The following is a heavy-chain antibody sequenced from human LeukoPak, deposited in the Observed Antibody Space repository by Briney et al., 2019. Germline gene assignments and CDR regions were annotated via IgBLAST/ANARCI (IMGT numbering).Heavy chain of an antibody. D-gene: IGHD3-22*01. J-gene: IGHJ4*02. V-gene: IGHV3-48*04. Sequence: PGGSLRLSCAASGFTFSSYSMNWVRQAPGKGLEWVSYISSSSSTIYYADSVKGRFTISRDNAKNSLYLQMNSLRAEDTAVYYCASDDPIVVVKHWGQGTLVTVSS. CDR1: GFTFSSYS. CDR2: ISSSSSTI. CDR3: ASDDPIVVVKH.